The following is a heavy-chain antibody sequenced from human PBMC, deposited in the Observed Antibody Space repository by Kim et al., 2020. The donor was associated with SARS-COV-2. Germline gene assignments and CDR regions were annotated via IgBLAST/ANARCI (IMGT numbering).Heavy chain of an antibody. CDR3: AREGSGSYNWLDP. J-gene: IGHJ5*02. D-gene: IGHD3-10*01. Sequence: YSPNFQDRLTITRDTSASASYMERTSLTSEDTAVYYCAREGSGSYNWLDPWGQGTLVTVSS. V-gene: IGHV1-3*01.